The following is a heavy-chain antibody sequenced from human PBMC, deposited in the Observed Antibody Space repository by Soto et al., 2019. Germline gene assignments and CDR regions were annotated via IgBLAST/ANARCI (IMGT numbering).Heavy chain of an antibody. CDR3: ARAPFGRDYYYMDV. J-gene: IGHJ6*03. CDR2: INWNGGST. CDR1: GFTFDDYG. V-gene: IGHV3-20*01. D-gene: IGHD3-10*01. Sequence: GSLRLSCAASGFTFDDYGMSWVRQAPGKGLEWVSGINWNGGSTGYADSVKGRFIISRDNAKNSLYLQMNSLRAEDTALYHCARAPFGRDYYYMDVWGKGTTVTVSS.